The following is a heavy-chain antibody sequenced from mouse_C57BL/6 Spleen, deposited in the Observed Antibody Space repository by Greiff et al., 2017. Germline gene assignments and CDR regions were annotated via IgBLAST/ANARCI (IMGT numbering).Heavy chain of an antibody. D-gene: IGHD4-1*01. Sequence: QVQLQQPGAELVRPGSSVKLSCKASGYTFTSYWMDWVKQRPGQGLEWIGNIYPSDSETHYNQKFKDKATLTVDKSSSTAYMQLSSLTSEDSAVYYCARTGSYYAMDYWGQGTSGTVFS. CDR3: ARTGSYYAMDY. CDR1: GYTFTSYW. CDR2: IYPSDSET. V-gene: IGHV1-61*01. J-gene: IGHJ4*01.